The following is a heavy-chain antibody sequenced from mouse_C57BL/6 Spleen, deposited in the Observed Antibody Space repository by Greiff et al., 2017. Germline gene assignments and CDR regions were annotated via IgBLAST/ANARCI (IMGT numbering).Heavy chain of an antibody. CDR2: INPSSGCT. J-gene: IGHJ4*01. CDR3: ARAGNAMDD. Sequence: QVQLQQSGAELARPGASVKMSCKASGYTFTDYTMHWVKQRPGQGLEWIGYINPSSGCTKYNQKFKDKATLTADKSSSTAYMQLSSLTSEDSAGYYCARAGNAMDDWGQGTSVTVSS. CDR1: GYTFTDYT. V-gene: IGHV1-4*01.